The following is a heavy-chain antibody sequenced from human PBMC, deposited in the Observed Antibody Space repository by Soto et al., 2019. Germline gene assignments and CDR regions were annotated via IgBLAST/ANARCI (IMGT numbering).Heavy chain of an antibody. V-gene: IGHV4-59*11. D-gene: IGHD1-26*01. Sequence: LSLTCTVSGGSISSHYWSWVRQAPGKGLEWIGHIYYRGSTSYNPSLRSRSTTSVDTSNNQFSLKLNSVTTADTAVYYCARDGREASGMDVWGQGTKVTVS. J-gene: IGHJ6*02. CDR3: ARDGREASGMDV. CDR1: GGSISSHY. CDR2: IYYRGST.